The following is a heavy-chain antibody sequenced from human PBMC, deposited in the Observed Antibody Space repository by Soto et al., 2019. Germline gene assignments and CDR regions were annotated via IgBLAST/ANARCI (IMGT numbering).Heavy chain of an antibody. V-gene: IGHV1-69*02. CDR3: ARSIADPGVDP. CDR1: GGTFSSYT. Sequence: SVKVSCKASGGTFSSYTISWVRQAPGQGLEWMGRIIPILGIANYAQRFQGRVTITADKSTSTAYMELSSLRSEDTAVYYCARSIADPGVDPWGQGTLVTVSS. CDR2: IIPILGIA. J-gene: IGHJ5*02. D-gene: IGHD6-6*01.